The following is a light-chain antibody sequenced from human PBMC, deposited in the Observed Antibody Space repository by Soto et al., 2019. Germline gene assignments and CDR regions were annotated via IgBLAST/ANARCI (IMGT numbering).Light chain of an antibody. CDR3: QQSYTAPLT. V-gene: IGKV1-39*01. J-gene: IGKJ4*01. CDR1: QRIGSF. Sequence: DIQMTQSPSSLSASVGDRVTITCRASQRIGSFLNWFQQKPGKAPKLLLYAASSLQSGVPSRFSGSESGTEFTLTISSLQPEDLATYYCQQSYTAPLTFGGGTKVEIK. CDR2: AAS.